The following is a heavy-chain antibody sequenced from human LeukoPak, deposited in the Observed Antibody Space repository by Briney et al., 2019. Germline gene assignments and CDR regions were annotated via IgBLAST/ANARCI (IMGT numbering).Heavy chain of an antibody. V-gene: IGHV3-48*03. Sequence: GGSLRLSCAASGFTFSSYEMNWVRQALGKGLEWISYISSSGSTIYYADSVKGRFTISRDNAKNSLYLQMNSLRAEDTAVYYCAELGITMIGGVWGKGTTVTISS. CDR2: ISSSGSTI. D-gene: IGHD3-10*02. CDR1: GFTFSSYE. J-gene: IGHJ6*04. CDR3: AELGITMIGGV.